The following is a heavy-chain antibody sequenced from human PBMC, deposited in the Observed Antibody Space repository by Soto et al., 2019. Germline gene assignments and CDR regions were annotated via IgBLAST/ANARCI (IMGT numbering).Heavy chain of an antibody. D-gene: IGHD4-17*01. V-gene: IGHV1-45*02. CDR2: FTPFNGNT. CDR3: ASYGDYLGGMDV. CDR1: GYTFTYRY. Sequence: QMQLVQSGAEVKKTGSSVKVSCKASGYTFTYRYLHWVRQAPGQALEWMGWFTPFNGNTNYAQKFQDRVTIIRDRSMSKGYMELSSLRSEDTAMYYCASYGDYLGGMDVLGQGTTVTVSS. J-gene: IGHJ6*02.